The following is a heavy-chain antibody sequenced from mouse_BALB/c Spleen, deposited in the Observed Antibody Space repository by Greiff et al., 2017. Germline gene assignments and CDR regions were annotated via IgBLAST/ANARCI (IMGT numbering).Heavy chain of an antibody. V-gene: IGHV1-20*02. CDR1: GYSFTGYF. Sequence: EVKLMESGPELVKPGASVKISCKASGYSFTGYFMNWVMQSHGKSLEWIGRINPYNGDTFYNQKFKGKATLTVDKSSSTAHMELRSLASEDSAVYYCARSGGYYDFDYWGQGTTLTVSS. J-gene: IGHJ2*01. CDR2: INPYNGDT. CDR3: ARSGGYYDFDY. D-gene: IGHD2-3*01.